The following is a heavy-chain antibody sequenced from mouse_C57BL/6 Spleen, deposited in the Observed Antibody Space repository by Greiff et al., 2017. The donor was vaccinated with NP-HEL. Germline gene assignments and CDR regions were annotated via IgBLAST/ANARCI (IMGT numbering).Heavy chain of an antibody. D-gene: IGHD3-2*02. Sequence: VQLQQPGTELVKPGASGKLSCKASGYTFTSYWMHWVKQRPGQGLEWIGNINPSNGGTNYNEKFKSKATLTVDKSSSTAYMQLSSLTSEDSAVYYCAREGGQLRPFAYWGQGTLVTVSA. CDR2: INPSNGGT. J-gene: IGHJ3*01. V-gene: IGHV1-53*01. CDR1: GYTFTSYW. CDR3: AREGGQLRPFAY.